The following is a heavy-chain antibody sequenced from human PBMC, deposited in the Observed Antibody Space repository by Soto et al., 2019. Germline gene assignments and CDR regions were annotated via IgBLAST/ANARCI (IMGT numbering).Heavy chain of an antibody. V-gene: IGHV3-15*07. CDR2: IKTKPEGGTT. D-gene: IGHD2-8*01. CDR3: IAEPSWKDVWSDY. J-gene: IGHJ4*02. Sequence: EVQVVESGGGLVKPGGSLRLSCAASGFTFSDAWMNWVRQAPGKGLEWVGRIKTKPEGGTTDYAAPVKGRFSISRDDSKNTLSLQMNSLKTEDTAIYYCIAEPSWKDVWSDYWGQGTLVTVSA. CDR1: GFTFSDAW.